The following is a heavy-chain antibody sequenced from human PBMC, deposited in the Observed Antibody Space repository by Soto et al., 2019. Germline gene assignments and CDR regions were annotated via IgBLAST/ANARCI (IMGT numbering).Heavy chain of an antibody. CDR2: ITWNSDEI. CDR1: GFTFDDYA. CDR3: AASRGFDSSGYSGYYYGMDV. D-gene: IGHD3-22*01. J-gene: IGHJ6*02. Sequence: EVQLVKSGGGLVQHGRSLRLSCAASGFTFDDYAMHWVRQRPGRGLEWVSGITWNSDEIGYPDSVKGRFSISRDNAKKYLYLQMNSLRPDDTALYYCAASRGFDSSGYSGYYYGMDVWGQGTTVTVSS. V-gene: IGHV3-9*01.